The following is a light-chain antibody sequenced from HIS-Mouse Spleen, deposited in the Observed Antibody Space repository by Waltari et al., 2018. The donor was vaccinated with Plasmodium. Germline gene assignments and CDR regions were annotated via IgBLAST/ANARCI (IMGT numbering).Light chain of an antibody. CDR3: QAWDSSTAWV. V-gene: IGLV3-1*01. Sequence: SYELTQPPSVSVSPGQTASITCSGAKLGDKYACWYQQKPGQSPVLVIYQDSKRPTGRPERVSGSNSGNTATLTISGTQAMDEADYYCQAWDSSTAWVFGGGTKLTVL. CDR1: KLGDKY. CDR2: QDS. J-gene: IGLJ2*01.